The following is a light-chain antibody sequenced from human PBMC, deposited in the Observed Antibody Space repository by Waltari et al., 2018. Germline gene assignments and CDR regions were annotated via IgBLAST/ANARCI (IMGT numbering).Light chain of an antibody. CDR3: GSYRGSNIYV. CDR2: NVN. V-gene: IGLV2-14*03. Sequence: QSALTQPASVSGSPGQSITISCNGTSSAIAAYTFISWYQQRPGKVPRFIIYNVNERPSRISSRFSGSKSGNTASLTISGLQPDDEADYYCGSYRGSNIYVFGTGTKVTVL. CDR1: SSAIAAYTF. J-gene: IGLJ1*01.